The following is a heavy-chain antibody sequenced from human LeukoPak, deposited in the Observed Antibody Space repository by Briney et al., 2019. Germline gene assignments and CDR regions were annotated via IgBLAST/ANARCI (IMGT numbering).Heavy chain of an antibody. Sequence: GGSLRLYCAASGFTFRDYDMHWVRQATGRGLEWVSAIGPAGETSYQGSVKGRFTISRDKSNNTLYLQMNSLRAEDTAVYYCAKKGDNSFDYWGQGTLVIVSS. D-gene: IGHD3-16*01. CDR1: GFTFRDYD. CDR2: IGPAGET. CDR3: AKKGDNSFDY. J-gene: IGHJ4*02. V-gene: IGHV3-13*01.